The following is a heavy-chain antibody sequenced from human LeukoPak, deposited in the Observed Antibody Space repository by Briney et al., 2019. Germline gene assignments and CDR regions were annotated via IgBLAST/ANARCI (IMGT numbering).Heavy chain of an antibody. CDR1: GSRFTSYW. D-gene: IGHD2-15*01. V-gene: IGHV5-51*01. Sequence: GGSLQISCKVSGSRFTSYWIGWVRQLPGKGLEWMGIIYPGDSDTRYSPSFQGQVTISADKSISTAYLQWSSLKASDTAMYYCARRYCSGGTCYLDYWGQGTLVTVSS. CDR2: IYPGDSDT. J-gene: IGHJ4*02. CDR3: ARRYCSGGTCYLDY.